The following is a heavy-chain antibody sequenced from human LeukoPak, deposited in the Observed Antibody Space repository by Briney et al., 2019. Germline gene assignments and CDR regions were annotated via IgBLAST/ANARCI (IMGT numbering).Heavy chain of an antibody. Sequence: GGSLRLSCAASGFTVSSNYMSWVRQAPGKGLEWVSVIYSGGSTYYAASVKGRFTISRDNSKNTLYLQMNSLRAEDTAVYYCASAYEDSSGYNYPYYFDYWGQGTLVTVSS. D-gene: IGHD3-22*01. CDR3: ASAYEDSSGYNYPYYFDY. CDR1: GFTVSSNY. CDR2: IYSGGST. V-gene: IGHV3-66*01. J-gene: IGHJ4*02.